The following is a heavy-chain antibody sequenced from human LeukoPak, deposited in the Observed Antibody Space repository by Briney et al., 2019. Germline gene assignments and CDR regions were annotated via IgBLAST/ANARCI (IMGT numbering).Heavy chain of an antibody. Sequence: GSLRLSCAASGFTFSSYAMSLVRQAPGKGLEWVSGISGSGGTTDYGDSVKGRFTISRDNSKNTLYLQMNSLRGEDTAVYYCATLYCSGGSCYFRAFDIWGQGTMVTVSS. CDR1: GFTFSSYA. J-gene: IGHJ3*02. D-gene: IGHD2-15*01. CDR3: ATLYCSGGSCYFRAFDI. CDR2: ISGSGGTT. V-gene: IGHV3-23*01.